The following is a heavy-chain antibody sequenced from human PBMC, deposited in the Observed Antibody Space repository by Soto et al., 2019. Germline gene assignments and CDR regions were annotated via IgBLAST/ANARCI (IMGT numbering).Heavy chain of an antibody. CDR1: VGSISSYY. CDR2: IYYSGST. Sequence: PSETLSLTCTFSVGSISSYYWSWIRQPPGKGLEWIGYIYYSGSTNYNPSLKSRVTISVDTSKNQFSLKLSSVTAADTAVYYCARDRGVRGYNWFDPWGQGTLVTVSS. D-gene: IGHD3-10*01. J-gene: IGHJ5*02. CDR3: ARDRGVRGYNWFDP. V-gene: IGHV4-59*01.